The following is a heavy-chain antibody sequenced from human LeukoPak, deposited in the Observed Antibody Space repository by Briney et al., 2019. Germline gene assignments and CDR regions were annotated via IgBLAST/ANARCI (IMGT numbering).Heavy chain of an antibody. J-gene: IGHJ3*02. D-gene: IGHD5-12*01. CDR2: IYSDGST. CDR3: ARDGAVATIAAFDI. CDR1: GFTVSSNY. Sequence: PGGSLRLSCAASGFTVSSNYMSWVRQAPGKGLEWVSLIYSDGSTYYADSVKGRFTIFRDNSKNMMYLQMNSLRAEDTAVYYCARDGAVATIAAFDIWGQGTMVTVSS. V-gene: IGHV3-66*01.